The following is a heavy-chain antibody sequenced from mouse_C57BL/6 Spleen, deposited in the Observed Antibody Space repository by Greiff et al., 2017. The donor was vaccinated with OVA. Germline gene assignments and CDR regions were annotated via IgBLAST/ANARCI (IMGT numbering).Heavy chain of an antibody. V-gene: IGHV1-5*01. D-gene: IGHD4-1*01. CDR2: IYPGNSDT. Sequence: EVQLQQSGTVLARPGASVKMSCKTSGYTFNSYWMHWVKQRPGQGLEWIGAIYPGNSDTSYNQKFKGKAKLTAVTSASTAYMELSSLTNEDSAVYYCTRWSQTGGDAMDYWGQGTSVTVSS. J-gene: IGHJ4*01. CDR3: TRWSQTGGDAMDY. CDR1: GYTFNSYW.